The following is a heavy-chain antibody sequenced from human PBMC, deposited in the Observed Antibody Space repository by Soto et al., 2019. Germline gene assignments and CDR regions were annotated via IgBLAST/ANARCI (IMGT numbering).Heavy chain of an antibody. CDR2: VNPSGGHT. CDR3: ARGGHVVVVTAALDY. D-gene: IGHD2-21*02. Sequence: QVQLMQSGAEVKKPGALVKVACKASGDTFTDYYIHWVRQAPGQGLEWMGTVNPSGGHTTYAQHFLGRVTMTRDTSTSTLYMELTSLTSDDTAVSYCARGGHVVVVTAALDYWGQGTLVTVSS. V-gene: IGHV1-46*01. J-gene: IGHJ4*02. CDR1: GDTFTDYY.